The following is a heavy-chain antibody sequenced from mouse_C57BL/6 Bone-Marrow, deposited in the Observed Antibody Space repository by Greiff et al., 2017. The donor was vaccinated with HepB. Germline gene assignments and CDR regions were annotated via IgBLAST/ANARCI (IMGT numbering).Heavy chain of an antibody. Sequence: EVQLQQSGPELVKPGASVKISCKASGYTFTDYYMNWVKQSHGKSLEWIGDINPNHGGTSYNQKFKGKATLTVDKSSSTAYMELRSLTSEDSAVYYCARTYYDDEDFDYWGQGTTLTVSS. CDR2: INPNHGGT. D-gene: IGHD2-4*01. CDR1: GYTFTDYY. J-gene: IGHJ2*01. V-gene: IGHV1-26*01. CDR3: ARTYYDDEDFDY.